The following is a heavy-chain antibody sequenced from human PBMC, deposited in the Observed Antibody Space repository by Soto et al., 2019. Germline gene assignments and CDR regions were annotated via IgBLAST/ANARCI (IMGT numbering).Heavy chain of an antibody. D-gene: IGHD3-3*01. J-gene: IGHJ4*02. V-gene: IGHV4-39*01. CDR1: GGSISSSSYY. Sequence: QLQLQESGPGLVKPSETLSLTCTVSGGSISSSSYYWGWIRQPPGKGLEWIGSIYYSGSTYYNPSLKSRVTISVDTSKNQFSLKLSSVTAADTAVYYCARADYDFWSGPSWYWGQGTLVTVSS. CDR2: IYYSGST. CDR3: ARADYDFWSGPSWY.